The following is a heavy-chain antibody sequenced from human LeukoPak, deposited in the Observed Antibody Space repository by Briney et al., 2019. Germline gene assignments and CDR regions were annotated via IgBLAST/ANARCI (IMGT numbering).Heavy chain of an antibody. CDR1: GFTFSSYA. V-gene: IGHV3-30-3*01. CDR3: ARVKWQQLVRGYFDY. Sequence: GGSLRLSCAASGFTFSSYAMHWVRQAPGKGLEWVAVISYDGSNKYYADSVKGRFTISRDNSKNTLYLQMNSLRAEDTAVYYCARVKWQQLVRGYFDYWGQGTLVTVSS. CDR2: ISYDGSNK. D-gene: IGHD6-13*01. J-gene: IGHJ4*02.